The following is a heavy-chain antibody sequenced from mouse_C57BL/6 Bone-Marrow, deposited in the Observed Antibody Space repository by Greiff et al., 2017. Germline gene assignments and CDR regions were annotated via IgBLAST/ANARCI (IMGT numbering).Heavy chain of an antibody. CDR1: GYAFTNYL. D-gene: IGHD2-5*01. CDR3: ARSPYYSNPWFAY. V-gene: IGHV1-54*01. CDR2: INPGSGGT. Sequence: VQLQQSGAELVRPGTSVKVSCKASGYAFTNYLIEWVKQRPGQGLEWIGVINPGSGGTNYNEKFKGKATLTADKSSSTAYMQLSSLTSEDSAVYFCARSPYYSNPWFAYWGQGTLVTVSA. J-gene: IGHJ3*01.